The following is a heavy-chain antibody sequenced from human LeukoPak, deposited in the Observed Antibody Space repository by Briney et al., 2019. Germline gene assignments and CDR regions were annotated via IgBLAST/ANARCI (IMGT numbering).Heavy chain of an antibody. V-gene: IGHV1-2*02. D-gene: IGHD3-22*01. J-gene: IGHJ4*02. CDR3: ARDWPYYDSSGYGEYYFDY. Sequence: ASVKVSCKASGYTFTGYYMHWVRQAPGQGLEWMGWINPNSGGTNYAQKFQGRVTMTRDTSISTAYMELSRLRSDDTAVYYCARDWPYYDSSGYGEYYFDYWGQGTLVTVSS. CDR2: INPNSGGT. CDR1: GYTFTGYY.